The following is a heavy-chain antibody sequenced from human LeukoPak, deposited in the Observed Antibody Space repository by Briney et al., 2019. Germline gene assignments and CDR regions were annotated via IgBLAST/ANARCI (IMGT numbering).Heavy chain of an antibody. V-gene: IGHV1-2*02. Sequence: GASVKVSCKASGYTFSGYYMHWVRQAPGQGLEWMGWINPNSGGTNYAQKFQGRVTMTRDTSTSTVYMELSSLRSEDTAVYYCARDFLDSSSWYRPSGYYYYGMDVWGQGTTVTVSS. D-gene: IGHD6-13*01. CDR1: GYTFSGYY. J-gene: IGHJ6*02. CDR3: ARDFLDSSSWYRPSGYYYYGMDV. CDR2: INPNSGGT.